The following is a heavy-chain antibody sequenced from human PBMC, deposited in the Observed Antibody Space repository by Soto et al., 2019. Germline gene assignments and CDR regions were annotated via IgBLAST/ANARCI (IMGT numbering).Heavy chain of an antibody. V-gene: IGHV4-59*01. CDR1: GGSISSYY. D-gene: IGHD5-18*01. CDR2: IYYSGST. CDR3: ARDRVLRGYNYLIYY. J-gene: IGHJ4*02. Sequence: SETLSLTCTVSGGSISSYYWSWIRQPPGKGLEWIGYIYYSGSTNYNPSLKSRVTISVDTSKNQFSLKLSSVTAADTAVYYCARDRVLRGYNYLIYYWGQGTLDTVSS.